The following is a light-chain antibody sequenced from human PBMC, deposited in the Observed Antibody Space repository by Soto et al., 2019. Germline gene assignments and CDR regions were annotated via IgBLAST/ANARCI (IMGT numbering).Light chain of an antibody. J-gene: IGKJ4*01. Sequence: EIVLTQSPATLSLSPGETATLSCRAGQSISDYLAWYQQRPCQAPRLLIFDASNRATGVPDRFSGGGSGTDFTRIISSLAPEDFAVDYGQQRVNWPPTFGGGTKVEI. CDR3: QQRVNWPPT. CDR2: DAS. V-gene: IGKV3-11*01. CDR1: QSISDY.